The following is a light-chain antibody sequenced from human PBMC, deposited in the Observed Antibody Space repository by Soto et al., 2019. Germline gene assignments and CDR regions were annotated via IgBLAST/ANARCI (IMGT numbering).Light chain of an antibody. CDR3: RQSYSTPIT. CDR1: QSISSY. J-gene: IGKJ5*01. Sequence: DIQMTQSPSSLSASVGDRVTITCRASQSISSYLNWYQQKPGKAPKLLIYASYSLQSGVPSRFSGSASGTEFTPSISSLKPEDFATYYCRQSYSTPITFGQGTRLEIK. CDR2: ASY. V-gene: IGKV1-39*01.